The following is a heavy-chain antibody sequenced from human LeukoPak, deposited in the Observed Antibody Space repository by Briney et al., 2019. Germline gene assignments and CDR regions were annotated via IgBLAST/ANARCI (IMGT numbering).Heavy chain of an antibody. CDR1: GFTFSSYG. J-gene: IGHJ3*02. V-gene: IGHV3-30*02. CDR3: AKDLHGFTAARPDAFDI. D-gene: IGHD6-6*01. Sequence: PGGSLRLSCAASGFTFSSYGMHWVRQAPGKGLEWVAFIRYDGSNKYYADSVKGRFTISRDNSKNTLYLQMNSLRAEDTAVYYCAKDLHGFTAARPDAFDIWGQGTMVTVSS. CDR2: IRYDGSNK.